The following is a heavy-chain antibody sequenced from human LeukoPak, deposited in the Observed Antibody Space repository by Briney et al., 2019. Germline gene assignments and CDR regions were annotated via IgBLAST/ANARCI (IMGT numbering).Heavy chain of an antibody. CDR3: ARCMVLRQGRCNWFDP. CDR1: GFALTSYA. Sequence: GGSLRLSCAASGFALTSYAMSWVRQAPGQGLEWVSSISISGVSTYYADSVKGRFTISRDNSENTLHLQMNSLRVEDTAIYFCARCMVLRQGRCNWFDPWGQGTLVTVSS. D-gene: IGHD2-8*01. V-gene: IGHV3-23*01. CDR2: ISISGVST. J-gene: IGHJ5*02.